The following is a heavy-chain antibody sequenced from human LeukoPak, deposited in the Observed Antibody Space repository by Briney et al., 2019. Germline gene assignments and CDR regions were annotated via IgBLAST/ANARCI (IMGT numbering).Heavy chain of an antibody. J-gene: IGHJ4*02. V-gene: IGHV3-53*01. CDR2: IYSGDST. Sequence: GGSLRLSCAASGFTVISNYMTWVRQAPGRGLECVSVIYSGDSTYFADSVKGRFTISRDNSKNTVFLQMSSLRAEDTAVYYCARGYDSGSGSYFDYWGQGPRSPSPQ. CDR3: ARGYDSGSGSYFDY. CDR1: GFTVISNY. D-gene: IGHD3-10*01.